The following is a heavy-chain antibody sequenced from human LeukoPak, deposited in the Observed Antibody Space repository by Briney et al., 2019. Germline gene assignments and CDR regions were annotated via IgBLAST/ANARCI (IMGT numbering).Heavy chain of an antibody. D-gene: IGHD2-2*01. CDR1: GFTFSSYG. Sequence: GGSLRLSCAASGFTFSSYGMSWVRQAPGKGLEWVSAISGSGGSTYYADSVKGRFTISRDNAKNSLYLQMNSLRAEDTAVYYCARDSAAMPDYWGQGSLVTVSS. CDR3: ARDSAAMPDY. CDR2: ISGSGGST. V-gene: IGHV3-23*01. J-gene: IGHJ4*02.